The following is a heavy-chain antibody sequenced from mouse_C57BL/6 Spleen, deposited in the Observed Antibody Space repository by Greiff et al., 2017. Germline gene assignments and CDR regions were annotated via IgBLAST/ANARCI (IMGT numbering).Heavy chain of an antibody. D-gene: IGHD1-1*02. CDR3: ARGGSGADDYDMDY. CDR2: IDPSDSYP. J-gene: IGHJ4*01. CDR1: GYTFTSYW. V-gene: IGHV1-50*01. Sequence: QVQLQQPGAELVKPGASVKLSCKASGYTFTSYWMQWVKQRPGQGLEWIGEIDPSDSYPNYNQKFKGKATLTVDTASSTAYMQLSSLTSEDSAVYYCARGGSGADDYDMDYWGKGTTVTVSS.